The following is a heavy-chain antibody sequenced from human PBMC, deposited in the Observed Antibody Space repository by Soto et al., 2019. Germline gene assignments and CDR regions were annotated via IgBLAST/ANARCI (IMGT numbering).Heavy chain of an antibody. CDR3: ARQSIYQLLLDAFDI. J-gene: IGHJ3*02. CDR2: IYPGDSDT. D-gene: IGHD2-2*01. CDR1: GYSFTSYW. V-gene: IGHV5-51*01. Sequence: GESLKISCKGSGYSFTSYWIGWVRQMPGKGLEWMGIIYPGDSDTRYSPSFQGQVTISADKSISTAYLQWSSLKASDTAMYYCARQSIYQLLLDAFDIWGQGTMVTVSS.